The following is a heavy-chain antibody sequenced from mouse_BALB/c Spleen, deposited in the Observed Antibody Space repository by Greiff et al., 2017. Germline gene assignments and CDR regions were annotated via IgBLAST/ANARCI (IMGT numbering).Heavy chain of an antibody. Sequence: VMLVESGAELMKPGASVKISCKATGYTFSSYWIEWVKQRPGHGLEWIGEILPGSGSTNYNEKFKGKATFTADTSSNTAYMQLSSLTSEDSAVYYCARGRRYDDFDYWGQGTTLTVSS. CDR2: ILPGSGST. CDR1: GYTFSSYW. D-gene: IGHD2-14*01. CDR3: ARGRRYDDFDY. J-gene: IGHJ2*01. V-gene: IGHV1-9*01.